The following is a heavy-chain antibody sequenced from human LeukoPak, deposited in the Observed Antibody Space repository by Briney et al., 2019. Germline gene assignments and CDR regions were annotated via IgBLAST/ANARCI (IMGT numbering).Heavy chain of an antibody. J-gene: IGHJ4*02. D-gene: IGHD3-22*01. V-gene: IGHV3-11*04. CDR2: ISRSGSTK. CDR1: GFTFSDYN. CDR3: ARHVVAVGFDY. Sequence: GSLRLSCAASGFTFSDYNMRWIRQAPGKGLEWVSSISRSGSTKYYADSVMGRFTISRDNTNNSLYLQMNSLRAEDTAVYYCARHVVAVGFDYWGRGTLVTVSS.